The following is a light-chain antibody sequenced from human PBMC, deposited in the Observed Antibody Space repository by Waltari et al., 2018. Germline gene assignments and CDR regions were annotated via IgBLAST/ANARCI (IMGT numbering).Light chain of an antibody. J-gene: IGKJ4*01. V-gene: IGKV3-20*01. CDR1: HMVASNY. CDR3: QHYGNSPQLT. CDR2: GAT. Sequence: EYVLTQSPGTLSLSPGDRATLSCRASHMVASNYIAWYQQRPGQAPRLLIFGATSRATGIPDRFSGSGSGTDFTLTISRLEPEDFVVYYCQHYGNSPQLTFAGGTRLEIK.